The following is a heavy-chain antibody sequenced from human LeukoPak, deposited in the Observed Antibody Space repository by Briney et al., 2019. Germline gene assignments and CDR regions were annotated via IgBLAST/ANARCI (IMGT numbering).Heavy chain of an antibody. CDR1: GYSFTSYW. V-gene: IGHV5-10-1*01. CDR2: IDPSDSYT. Sequence: GESLRISCNGSGYSFTSYWISWVRQMPGKGLEWMGRIDPSDSYTNYSPSFQGHVTISADKSISTAYLQWSSLKASDTAMYYCAVGAAGCSSTSCYHYWGQGTLVTVSS. D-gene: IGHD2-2*01. J-gene: IGHJ4*02. CDR3: AVGAAGCSSTSCYHY.